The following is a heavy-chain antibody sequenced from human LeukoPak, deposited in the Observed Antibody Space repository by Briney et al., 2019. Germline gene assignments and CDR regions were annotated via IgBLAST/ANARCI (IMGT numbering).Heavy chain of an antibody. CDR2: ISGSGSST. Sequence: GGSLRLSCAASGFTFSSYAMSWVRQAPGKGLEWVSGISGSGSSTYYADSVKGRFTISRDNSKNTLYLQMNSLRVEDTAVYYCAKDRSSSPVGWFDPWGQGTPVTVSS. J-gene: IGHJ5*02. D-gene: IGHD6-13*01. CDR3: AKDRSSSPVGWFDP. V-gene: IGHV3-23*01. CDR1: GFTFSSYA.